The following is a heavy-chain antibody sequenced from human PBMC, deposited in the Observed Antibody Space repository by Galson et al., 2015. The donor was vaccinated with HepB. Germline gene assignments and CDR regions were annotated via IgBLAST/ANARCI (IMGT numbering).Heavy chain of an antibody. V-gene: IGHV3-11*01. J-gene: IGHJ4*02. CDR3: ARASIAVQTSSLWY. CDR2: ISSSGTTT. Sequence: SLRLSCATSGFSFTGNYMSWLRQAPGKGLEWISYISSSGTTTYYADSVKGRFTISRDNAKRSVSLHMRGLRAEDTAAYYCARASIAVQTSSLWYWGQGTLVTVSS. D-gene: IGHD2-15*01. CDR1: GFSFTGNY.